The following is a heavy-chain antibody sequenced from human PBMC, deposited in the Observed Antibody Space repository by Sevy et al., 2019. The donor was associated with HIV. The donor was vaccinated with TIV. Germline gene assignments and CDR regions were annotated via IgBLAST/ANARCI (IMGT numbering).Heavy chain of an antibody. V-gene: IGHV1-24*01. CDR1: GKTLTQLA. D-gene: IGHD3-22*01. CDR2: FDPEDDER. J-gene: IGHJ4*02. Sequence: ASVMVSCKVSGKTLTQLAMHWVRQAPGKGLEWMATFDPEDDERIYAQKFQGRVTMTEDRSTDTAYMELRILGSDDTAVYNCATTKDYYDSSGSPFDYWGQGTLVTVSS. CDR3: ATTKDYYDSSGSPFDY.